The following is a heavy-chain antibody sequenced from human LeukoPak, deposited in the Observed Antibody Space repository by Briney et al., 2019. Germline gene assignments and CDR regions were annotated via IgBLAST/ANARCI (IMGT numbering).Heavy chain of an antibody. Sequence: SRTLSLTCTVSGGSISSGGYYWSWIRQHPGKGLEWIGYIYYSGSTYYNPSLESRVTISVDTSKNQFSLKLSSVTAADTAVYYCARGPLRWFDPWGQGTLVTVSS. D-gene: IGHD4-17*01. J-gene: IGHJ5*02. CDR2: IYYSGST. CDR1: GGSISSGGYY. V-gene: IGHV4-31*03. CDR3: ARGPLRWFDP.